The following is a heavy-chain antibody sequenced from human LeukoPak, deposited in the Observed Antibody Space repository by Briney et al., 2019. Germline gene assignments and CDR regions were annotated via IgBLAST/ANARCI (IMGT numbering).Heavy chain of an antibody. D-gene: IGHD2-15*01. CDR1: GFTFSSYT. CDR3: ARGRFVGGVSDSYMDV. Sequence: KPGGSLRLSCAVSGFTFSSYTMSWVRQSPGKGLEWVSSISTSGVDIYYVDSVRGRFTISRDNAKNSLYLQMNSLRAEDTAVYYCARGRFVGGVSDSYMDVWGTGTTVTVSS. CDR2: ISTSGVDI. V-gene: IGHV3-21*01. J-gene: IGHJ6*03.